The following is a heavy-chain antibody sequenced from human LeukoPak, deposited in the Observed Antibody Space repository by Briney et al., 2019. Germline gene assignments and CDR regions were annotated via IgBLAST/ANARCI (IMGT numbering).Heavy chain of an antibody. CDR3: AHRLQGIIAVAGDDAFDI. CDR2: IYWDDDK. D-gene: IGHD6-19*01. J-gene: IGHJ3*02. Sequence: SGPTLVKPTQTLTLTCTFSGFSLRPSGVGVGWIRQPPGKALEWLALIYWDDDKRYSPSLKSRLTITKDTSKNQVVLTMTNMDPVDTATYYCAHRLQGIIAVAGDDAFDIWGQGTMVTVSS. CDR1: GFSLRPSGVG. V-gene: IGHV2-5*02.